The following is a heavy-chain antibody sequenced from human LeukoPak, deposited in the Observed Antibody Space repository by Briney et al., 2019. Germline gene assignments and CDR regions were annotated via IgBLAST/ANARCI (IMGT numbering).Heavy chain of an antibody. J-gene: IGHJ3*02. CDR2: ISYSGST. Sequence: SETLSLTCTVSGDSMNSHYWSWIRQPPGKGLEWIGYISYSGSTYYNPSPKSRVTISVDTSKNQFSLKLSSVTAADTAVYYCARYYDRWDAFDIWGQGTMVTVSS. V-gene: IGHV4-59*08. CDR1: GDSMNSHY. D-gene: IGHD3-22*01. CDR3: ARYYDRWDAFDI.